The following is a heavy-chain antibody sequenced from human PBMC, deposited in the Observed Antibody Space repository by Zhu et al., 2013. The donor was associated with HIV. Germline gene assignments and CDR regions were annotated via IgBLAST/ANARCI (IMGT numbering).Heavy chain of an antibody. J-gene: IGHJ4*02. V-gene: IGHV1-18*01. CDR3: ARDVSGIMVRGLAT. D-gene: IGHD3-10*01. CDR2: ISTYNDDK. Sequence: QVQLVQSASEVKRPGASVKISCKTSGYTFNSYSIAWVRQAPGQGLEWMGWISTYNDDKKFAQRFQGRVAMTTDTSTRTVYMEVRSLTFDDTAIYYCARDVSGIMVRGLATWGQGTLVTVSS. CDR1: GYTFNSYS.